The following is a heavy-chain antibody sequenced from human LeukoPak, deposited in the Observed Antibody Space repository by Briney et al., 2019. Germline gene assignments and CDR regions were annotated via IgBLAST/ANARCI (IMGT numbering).Heavy chain of an antibody. Sequence: GASVKVSCKASGYTFTSYYMHWVRQAPGQGLEWMGWINPNSGGTDYAQKFQGRVTMTRDTSISTAYMELSRLRSDDTAVYYCARDMTMDSYGTGCLDYWGQGTPVTVSS. CDR3: ARDMTMDSYGTGCLDY. V-gene: IGHV1-2*02. J-gene: IGHJ4*02. D-gene: IGHD3-16*01. CDR2: INPNSGGT. CDR1: GYTFTSYY.